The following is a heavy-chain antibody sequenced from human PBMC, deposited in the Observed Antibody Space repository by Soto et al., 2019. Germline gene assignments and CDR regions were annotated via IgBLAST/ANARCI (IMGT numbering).Heavy chain of an antibody. D-gene: IGHD6-25*01. CDR2: ISGTGGTT. J-gene: IGHJ4*02. V-gene: IGHV3-23*01. CDR1: GFTFSSCA. CDR3: AKFFVETGGSSGWPWSFHF. Sequence: PGVSLRLSCAASGFTFSSCAMSWVRQAPGKGLEWVSAISGTGGTTYYADSVKGRFTISRDNSRNTLHLQMNSLRAEDTAIYYCAKFFVETGGSSGWPWSFHFWGQGTLVTVSS.